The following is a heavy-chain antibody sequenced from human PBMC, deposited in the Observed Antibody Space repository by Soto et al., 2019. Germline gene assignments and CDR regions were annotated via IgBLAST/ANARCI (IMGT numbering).Heavy chain of an antibody. Sequence: QVQLVESGGGEVQPGMSLTLSCAASGFTFSTYGMHWVRQTPGKGLEWVAVISYDGTNKFYSDSVKGRFTISRDNFKNTLTLQMNSLRADDTAVYSCAKDLQSYGDYDYYCYGMDVWGLGTRVTVSS. V-gene: IGHV3-30*18. CDR3: AKDLQSYGDYDYYCYGMDV. CDR1: GFTFSTYG. D-gene: IGHD4-17*01. J-gene: IGHJ6*02. CDR2: ISYDGTNK.